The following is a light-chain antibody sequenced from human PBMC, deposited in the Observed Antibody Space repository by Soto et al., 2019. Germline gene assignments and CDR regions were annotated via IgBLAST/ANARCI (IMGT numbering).Light chain of an antibody. CDR2: DVS. CDR3: CSYAGSYTWV. V-gene: IGLV2-11*01. Sequence: QSVLTQPRSVSGSPGQSVTISCTGTSSDVGGYNYVSWYQQHPGNAPKLMISDVSKRPSGVPDRFSGSKSGNTASLTISGLQAEDEADYYCCSYAGSYTWVFGGGTKRTVL. CDR1: SSDVGGYNY. J-gene: IGLJ2*01.